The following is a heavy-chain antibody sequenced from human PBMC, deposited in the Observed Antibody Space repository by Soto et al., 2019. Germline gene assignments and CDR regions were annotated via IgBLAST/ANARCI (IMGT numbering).Heavy chain of an antibody. CDR3: ARVRSPEQRYWFDP. CDR2: ISHSGST. J-gene: IGHJ5*02. Sequence: PSETLSLTCAVSGYSLSSGSYWGWVRQPPGKGLEWIGSISHSGSTYYNPSLKSRVTISVDTSKNQFSLKLTSVTAADTAVYYCARVRSPEQRYWFDPWGQGTLVTVSS. CDR1: GYSLSSGSY. D-gene: IGHD6-25*01. V-gene: IGHV4-38-2*01.